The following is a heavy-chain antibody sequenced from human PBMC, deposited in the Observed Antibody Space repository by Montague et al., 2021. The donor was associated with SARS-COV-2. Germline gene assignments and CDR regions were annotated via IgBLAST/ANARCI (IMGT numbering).Heavy chain of an antibody. J-gene: IGHJ2*01. Sequence: PALVKPTQTLTLTCTFSGFSVSTSGLRVSWIRQPPGKALEWLALIDWDDDTYYSTSLKTRLAISKDASKSQVVLTMTDMDPVDTGTYYCARIPEYSSGGGPDWYFDLWGRGTLVTVSS. CDR1: GFSVSTSGLR. CDR3: ARIPEYSSGGGPDWYFDL. CDR2: IDWDDDT. D-gene: IGHD6-19*01. V-gene: IGHV2-70*01.